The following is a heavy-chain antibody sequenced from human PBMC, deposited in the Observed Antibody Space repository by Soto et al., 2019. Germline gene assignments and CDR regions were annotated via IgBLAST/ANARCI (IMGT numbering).Heavy chain of an antibody. CDR3: SRLRAAACTSTSCQSNWFDP. CDR1: GYTFTSYG. J-gene: IGHJ5*02. CDR2: FSADNGNT. D-gene: IGHD2-2*01. V-gene: IGHV1-18*01. Sequence: ASVKVSCKASGYTFTSYGISWVRQAPGEGLGWMGWFSADNGNTNSAQKLQCRVTLTTDTSTSTAYRALRSLRSEEPAVSYWSRLRAAACTSTSCQSNWFDPWGQGTLVTVSS.